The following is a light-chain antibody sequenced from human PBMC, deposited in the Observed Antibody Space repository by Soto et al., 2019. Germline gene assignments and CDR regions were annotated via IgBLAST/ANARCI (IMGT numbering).Light chain of an antibody. J-gene: IGKJ5*01. CDR2: AAS. CDR1: QSIRDSY. Sequence: EIVLTQSPGTLSLSPGERATLSCRTSQSIRDSYLAWYQQKPGQAPRLLIYAASYRATGIPDRFSGSGSGTDFSLTISRLEPEDFAVYYCKQYGTSPSTFGQGTRLEIK. V-gene: IGKV3-20*01. CDR3: KQYGTSPST.